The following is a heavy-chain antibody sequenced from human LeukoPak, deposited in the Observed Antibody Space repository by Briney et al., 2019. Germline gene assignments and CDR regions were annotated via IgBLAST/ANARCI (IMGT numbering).Heavy chain of an antibody. CDR1: GGSISSGGYS. D-gene: IGHD4-17*01. CDR3: ARHTVPDDAFDI. V-gene: IGHV4-30-2*01. J-gene: IGHJ3*02. Sequence: SQTLSLTCAVSGGSISSGGYSWSWIRQPPGKGLEWIGYIYHSGSTYYNPSLKSRVTISVDRSKNQFSLKLSSVTAADTAVYYCARHTVPDDAFDIWGQGTMVTVSS. CDR2: IYHSGST.